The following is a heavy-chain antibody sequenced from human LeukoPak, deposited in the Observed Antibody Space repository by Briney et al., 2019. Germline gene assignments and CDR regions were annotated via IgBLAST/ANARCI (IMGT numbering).Heavy chain of an antibody. J-gene: IGHJ4*02. CDR1: GFAFSSYA. D-gene: IGHD6-19*01. V-gene: IGHV3-23*01. CDR3: AKGASIAVAGTLDY. Sequence: PGGSLRLSCAASGFAFSSYAMTWVRQAPGKGLEWVSAISGSGGSTYYADSVKGRFTISRDNSKNTLYLQMNSLRAEDTAVYYCAKGASIAVAGTLDYWGQGTLVTVSS. CDR2: ISGSGGST.